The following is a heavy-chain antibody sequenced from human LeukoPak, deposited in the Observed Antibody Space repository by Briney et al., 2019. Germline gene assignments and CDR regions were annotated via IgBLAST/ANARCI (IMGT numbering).Heavy chain of an antibody. CDR2: ISAYNGNT. CDR1: GYTFTSYG. D-gene: IGHD5-24*01. Sequence: ASVKVSCKASGYTFTSYGISWVRQAPGQGLEWMGWISAYNGNTNYAQKLQGRVAMTTDTSTSTAYMELRSLRSDDTAVYYCARNARRATDLDYWGQGTLVTVSS. CDR3: ARNARRATDLDY. V-gene: IGHV1-18*01. J-gene: IGHJ4*02.